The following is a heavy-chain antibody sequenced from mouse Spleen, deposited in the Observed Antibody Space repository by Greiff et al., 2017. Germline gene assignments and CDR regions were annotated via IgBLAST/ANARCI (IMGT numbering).Heavy chain of an antibody. CDR3: ARERVYYGNYVGAMDY. Sequence: QVQLKQSGPGLVAPSQSLSITCTVSGFSLTGYGVNWVRQPPGKGLEWLGMIWGDGSTDYNSALKSRLSISKDNSKSQVFLKMNSLQTDDTARYYCARERVYYGNYVGAMDYWGQGTSVTVSS. CDR1: GFSLTGYG. D-gene: IGHD2-1*01. J-gene: IGHJ4*01. V-gene: IGHV2-6-7*01. CDR2: IWGDGST.